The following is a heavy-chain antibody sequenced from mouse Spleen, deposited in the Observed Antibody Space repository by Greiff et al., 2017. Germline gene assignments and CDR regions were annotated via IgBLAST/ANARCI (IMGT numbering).Heavy chain of an antibody. V-gene: IGHV5-6-2*01. J-gene: IGHJ1*01. Sequence: EVKLVESGGGLVKPGGSLKLSCAASGFTFSSYAMSWVRQTPEKRLEWVAAINSNGGSTYYPDTVKDRFTISRDNAKNTLYLQMSSLRSEDTALYYCAIHVNWGGDWYFDVWGAGTTVTVSS. D-gene: IGHD4-1*01. CDR1: GFTFSSYA. CDR3: AIHVNWGGDWYFDV. CDR2: INSNGGST.